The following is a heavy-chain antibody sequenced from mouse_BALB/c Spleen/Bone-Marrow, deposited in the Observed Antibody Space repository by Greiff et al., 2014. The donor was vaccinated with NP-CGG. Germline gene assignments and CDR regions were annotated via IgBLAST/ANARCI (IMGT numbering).Heavy chain of an antibody. Sequence: VQLQQSGAELAKPGASVKMSCKASGYTFTSYWMHWVKQRPGQGLEWIGYINPSTGYTAYNQKFKDKATLTADKSSNTAYMQLSSLTSEDSEVYYCARGNYEAMDYWGQGTSVTVSS. J-gene: IGHJ4*01. V-gene: IGHV1-7*01. CDR1: GYTFTSYW. D-gene: IGHD2-1*01. CDR2: INPSTGYT. CDR3: ARGNYEAMDY.